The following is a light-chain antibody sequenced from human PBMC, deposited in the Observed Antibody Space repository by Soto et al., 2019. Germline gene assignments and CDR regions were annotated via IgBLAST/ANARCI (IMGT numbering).Light chain of an antibody. CDR2: GAS. Sequence: EIVMTQSPATLSVSPGESATLSCRASQSVSSNLAWHQQKPGQTPRLLVYGASSRATGIPDRFSGSGSGTDFTLTISRLEPEDFAVYYCQQHGSSPITFGQGTRLEIK. CDR3: QQHGSSPIT. V-gene: IGKV3-20*01. J-gene: IGKJ5*01. CDR1: QSVSSN.